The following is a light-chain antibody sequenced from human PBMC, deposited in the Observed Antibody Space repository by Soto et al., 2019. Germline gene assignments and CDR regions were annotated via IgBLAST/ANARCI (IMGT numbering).Light chain of an antibody. Sequence: EIVLTQSPGTLSRSSGERATLSWWASQSVSNNYLAWYQQKPGQAPRLLIYGASNRATGIPDRFSGSGSGTDFTLTISRLEPEDFAVYYCQQYGSSGTFGQGTKVDIK. J-gene: IGKJ1*01. V-gene: IGKV3-20*01. CDR1: QSVSNNY. CDR3: QQYGSSGT. CDR2: GAS.